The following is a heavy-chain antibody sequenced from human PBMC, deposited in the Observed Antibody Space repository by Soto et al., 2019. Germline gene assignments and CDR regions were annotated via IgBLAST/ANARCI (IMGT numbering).Heavy chain of an antibody. D-gene: IGHD3-16*01. CDR3: TMRSKLRLGMEF. CDR1: GFTFSDAW. J-gene: IGHJ6*02. CDR2: IKSKSDGGAT. Sequence: EVQLVESGGGLVKPGGSLRLSCVASGFTFSDAWMHWIRQAPGKGLDWVGRIKSKSDGGATVYAAPVKGRFTISRDDSKNTLDLQMNSLKIGHTGVYYSTMRSKLRLGMEFWGQGTTVTVSS. V-gene: IGHV3-15*07.